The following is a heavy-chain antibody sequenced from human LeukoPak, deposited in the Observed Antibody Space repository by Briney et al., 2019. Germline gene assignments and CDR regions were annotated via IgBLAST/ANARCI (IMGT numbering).Heavy chain of an antibody. D-gene: IGHD6-19*01. CDR1: GGTFSSYA. CDR3: ARDGHYSSGWYSADFDY. Sequence: ASVKVSCKASGGTFSSYAISWVRQATGQGLEWMGWMNPNSGNTGYAQKFQGRVTITRNTSISTAYMELSSLRSEDTAVYYCARDGHYSSGWYSADFDYWGQGTLVTVSS. V-gene: IGHV1-8*03. J-gene: IGHJ4*02. CDR2: MNPNSGNT.